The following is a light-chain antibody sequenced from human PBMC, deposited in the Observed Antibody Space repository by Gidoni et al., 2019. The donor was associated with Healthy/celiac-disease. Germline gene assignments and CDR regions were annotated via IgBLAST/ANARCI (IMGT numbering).Light chain of an antibody. CDR2: EVS. CDR3: SSYAGSNIV. V-gene: IGLV2-8*01. J-gene: IGLJ2*01. CDR1: SSDVGGYNY. Sequence: QSALTQPPSPPGSPGQSVPISCTGTSSDVGGYNYVSWYQQHPGKAPKLMIYEVSKRPSGVPDRFSGSKSGNTASLTVSGLQAEDEADYYCSSYAGSNIVFGGGTKLTVL.